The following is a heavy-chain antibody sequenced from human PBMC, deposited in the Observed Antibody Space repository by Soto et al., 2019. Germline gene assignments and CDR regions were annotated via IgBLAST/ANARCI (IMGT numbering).Heavy chain of an antibody. CDR1: GGSISSYY. J-gene: IGHJ4*02. V-gene: IGHV4-59*01. CDR3: ARGTDYYDSSGYYSFDY. Sequence: SETLSLTCTVSGGSISSYYWSWIRQPPGKGLEWIGYIYYSGSTNSSHSLKSRVTLSVDTSKNQFSLKLSSVTAADTAVYYCARGTDYYDSSGYYSFDYWGQGPLVTVSS. D-gene: IGHD3-22*01. CDR2: IYYSGST.